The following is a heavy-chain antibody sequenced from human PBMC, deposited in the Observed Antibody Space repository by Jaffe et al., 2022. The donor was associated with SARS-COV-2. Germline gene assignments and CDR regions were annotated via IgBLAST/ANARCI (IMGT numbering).Heavy chain of an antibody. CDR1: GGSFSGYY. D-gene: IGHD3-16*01. J-gene: IGHJ5*02. Sequence: QVQLQQWGAGLLKPSETLSLTCAVYGGSFSGYYWSWIRQPPGKGLEWIGEINHSGSTNYNPSLKSRVTISVDTSKNQFSLKLSSVTAADTAVYYCARGTKRTNRLWGSYRTSGGFDPWGQGTLVTVSS. V-gene: IGHV4-34*01. CDR3: ARGTKRTNRLWGSYRTSGGFDP. CDR2: INHSGST.